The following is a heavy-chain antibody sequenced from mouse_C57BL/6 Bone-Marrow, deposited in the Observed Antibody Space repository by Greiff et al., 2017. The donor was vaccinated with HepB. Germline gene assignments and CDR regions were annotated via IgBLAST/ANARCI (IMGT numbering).Heavy chain of an antibody. CDR3: ARRGYGNYGAMDY. Sequence: VQLQQPGAELVKPGASVKLSCKASGYTFTSYWMHWVKQRPGQGLEWIGMIHPNSGSTNYNEKFKSKATLTVDKSSSTAYMQLSSLTSEDSAVYYCARRGYGNYGAMDYWGQGTSGTVSS. J-gene: IGHJ4*01. V-gene: IGHV1-64*01. CDR1: GYTFTSYW. CDR2: IHPNSGST. D-gene: IGHD2-1*01.